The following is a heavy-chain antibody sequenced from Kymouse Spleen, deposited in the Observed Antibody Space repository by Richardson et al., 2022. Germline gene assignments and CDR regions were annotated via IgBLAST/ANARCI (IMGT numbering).Heavy chain of an antibody. V-gene: IGHV3-23*04. D-gene: IGHD3-16*02,IGHD7-27*02. CDR1: GFTFSSYA. CDR3: AKMGPRSYYYYYYGMDV. CDR2: ISGSGGST. Sequence: EVQLVESGGGLVQPGGSLRLSCAASGFTFSSYAMSWVRQAPGKGLEWVSAISGSGGSTYYADSVKGRFTISRDNSKNTLYLQMNSLRAEDTAVYYCAKMGPRSYYYYYYGMDVWGQGTTVTVSS. J-gene: IGHJ6*02.